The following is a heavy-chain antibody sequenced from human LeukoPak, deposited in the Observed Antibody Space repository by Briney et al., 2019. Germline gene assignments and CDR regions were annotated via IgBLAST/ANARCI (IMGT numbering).Heavy chain of an antibody. Sequence: GSSVKVSCKASGGTFSGYAISWVRQAPGQGLEWMGRIIPIFGTANYAQKFQGRVTITTDESTSTAYMELSSLRSEDTAVYYCARLDSSSWNNWFDPWGQGTLVTVSS. CDR3: ARLDSSSWNNWFDP. D-gene: IGHD6-13*01. V-gene: IGHV1-69*05. CDR1: GGTFSGYA. J-gene: IGHJ5*02. CDR2: IIPIFGTA.